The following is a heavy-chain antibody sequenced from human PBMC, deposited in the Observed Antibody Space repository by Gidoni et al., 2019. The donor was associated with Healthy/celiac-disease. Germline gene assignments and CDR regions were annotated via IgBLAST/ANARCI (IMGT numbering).Heavy chain of an antibody. CDR2: ISWNSGSI. J-gene: IGHJ4*02. D-gene: IGHD6-19*01. Sequence: EVQLVESGGGLVQPGRSLRLSCAASGFTLDDYAMHLVRQAPGKGLEWVSGISWNSGSIGYADSVKGRFTISRDNAKNSLYLQMNSLRAEDTALYYCAKAQRWGQWLVTPGAYFDYWGQGTLVTVSS. CDR1: GFTLDDYA. V-gene: IGHV3-9*01. CDR3: AKAQRWGQWLVTPGAYFDY.